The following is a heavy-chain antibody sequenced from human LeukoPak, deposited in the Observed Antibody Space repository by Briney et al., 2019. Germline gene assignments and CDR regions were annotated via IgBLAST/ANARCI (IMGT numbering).Heavy chain of an antibody. CDR1: GFTFSSYS. Sequence: GGSLRLSCAASGFTFSSYSMNWVRQAPGKGLEWVSSISSSSGYIYYADSVKGRFTISRDNAKNSLYLQMNSLRAEDTAVYYCARGVNYYHAHRNSLRIDYWGQGTLVTVSS. V-gene: IGHV3-21*01. CDR3: ARGVNYYHAHRNSLRIDY. J-gene: IGHJ4*02. D-gene: IGHD3-10*01. CDR2: ISSSSGYI.